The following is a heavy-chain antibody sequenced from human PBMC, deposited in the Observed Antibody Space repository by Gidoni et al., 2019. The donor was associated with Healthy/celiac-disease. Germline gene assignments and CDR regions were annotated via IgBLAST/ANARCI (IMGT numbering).Heavy chain of an antibody. V-gene: IGHV4-39*07. Sequence: QLPPQESGPGLVKPSETVSLTCTVAGGSISSSSYYWGWIRQAPGKGLEWNGSIYYSASTYYNPFLNSRVTISVDTTKNQFSLKLSSGTAADAAVYYCAREPTMVRGLDYWGQGTLVTVSS. D-gene: IGHD3-10*01. J-gene: IGHJ4*02. CDR3: AREPTMVRGLDY. CDR1: GGSISSSSYY. CDR2: IYYSAST.